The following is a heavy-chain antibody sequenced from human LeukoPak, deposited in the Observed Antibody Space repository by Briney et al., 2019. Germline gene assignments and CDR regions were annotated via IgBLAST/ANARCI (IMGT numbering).Heavy chain of an antibody. CDR3: ARGRRVGCSSTSCYRPFDY. J-gene: IGHJ4*02. CDR1: GGSFSGYY. CDR2: INHSGST. D-gene: IGHD2-2*02. V-gene: IGHV4-34*01. Sequence: SETLSLTCAVYGGSFSGYYWSWIRQPPGKGLEWIGEINHSGSTNYNPSLKSRVTISVGTSKNQFSLKLSSVTAADTAVYYCARGRRVGCSSTSCYRPFDYWGQGTLVTVSS.